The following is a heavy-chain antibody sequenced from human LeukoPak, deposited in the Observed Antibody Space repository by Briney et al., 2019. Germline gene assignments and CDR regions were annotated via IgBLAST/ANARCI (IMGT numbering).Heavy chain of an antibody. J-gene: IGHJ2*01. V-gene: IGHV3-21*01. CDR2: ISSSGIHM. Sequence: GGSLRLSCAASGFTFSSSTMNWVRQAPGKGLEWVSSISSSGIHMNYADSVKGRFTIARDNAKTSLYLQMNSLGADDTAVYYCAREEYYFGSGSRTYWYFDLWGRGTLVTVSS. D-gene: IGHD3-10*01. CDR3: AREEYYFGSGSRTYWYFDL. CDR1: GFTFSSST.